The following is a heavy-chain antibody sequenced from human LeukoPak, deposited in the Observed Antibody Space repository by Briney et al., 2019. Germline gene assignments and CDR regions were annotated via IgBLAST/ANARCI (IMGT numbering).Heavy chain of an antibody. CDR3: ARDLIVGTTIRYYFDY. CDR2: ISGSGGST. Sequence: GGSLRLSYAASGFTFSSYAMSWVRQAPGKGLEWVSAISGSGGSTYYADSVKGRFTISRDNAKNSLYLQMNSLRAEDTAVYYCARDLIVGTTIRYYFDYWGQGTLVTVSS. D-gene: IGHD1-26*01. V-gene: IGHV3-23*01. J-gene: IGHJ4*02. CDR1: GFTFSSYA.